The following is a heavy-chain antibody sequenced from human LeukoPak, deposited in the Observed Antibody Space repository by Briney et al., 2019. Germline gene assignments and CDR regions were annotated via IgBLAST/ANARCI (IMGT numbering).Heavy chain of an antibody. CDR3: ARDLGIPAAAGMLISIRNYYYYGMDV. CDR1: GFTFSSYS. CDR2: ISSSSSYI. V-gene: IGHV3-21*01. Sequence: PGGSLRLSCAASGFTFSSYSMNWVRQAPGKGLEWVSSISSSSSYIYYADSVKGRFTISRDNAKNSLYLQMNSLRAEDTAVYYCARDLGIPAAAGMLISIRNYYYYGMDVWGQGTTVTVSS. J-gene: IGHJ6*02. D-gene: IGHD6-13*01.